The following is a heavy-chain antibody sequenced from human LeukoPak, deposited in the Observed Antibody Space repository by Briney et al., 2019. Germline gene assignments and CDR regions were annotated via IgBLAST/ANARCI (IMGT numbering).Heavy chain of an antibody. V-gene: IGHV3-11*01. D-gene: IGHD5-18*01. CDR2: ISSSGSTI. CDR3: ARGSRVRDTAMVTPPYYYYYMDV. CDR1: GFTFSDYY. Sequence: GGSPRLSCAASGFTFSDYYMSWIRQAPGKGLEWVSYISSSGSTIYYADSVKGRFTISRDNAKNSLYLQMNSLRAEDTAVYYCARGSRVRDTAMVTPPYYYYYMDVWGKGTTVVVSS. J-gene: IGHJ6*03.